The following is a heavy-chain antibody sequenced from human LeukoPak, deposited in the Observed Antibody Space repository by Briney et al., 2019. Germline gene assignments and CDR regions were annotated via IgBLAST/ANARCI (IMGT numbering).Heavy chain of an antibody. J-gene: IGHJ4*02. D-gene: IGHD3-10*01. CDR2: INHSGST. Sequence: SETLSLTCAVYGGSFSGYYWSWIRRPPGKGLEWIGEINHSGSTNYNPSLKSRVTISVDTSKNQFSLKLSSVTAADTAVYYCARGARITMVRGGEGYYFDYWGQGTLVTVSS. V-gene: IGHV4-34*01. CDR1: GGSFSGYY. CDR3: ARGARITMVRGGEGYYFDY.